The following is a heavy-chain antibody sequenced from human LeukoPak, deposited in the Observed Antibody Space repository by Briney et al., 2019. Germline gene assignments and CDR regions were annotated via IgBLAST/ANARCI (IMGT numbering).Heavy chain of an antibody. V-gene: IGHV1-18*01. CDR3: ARATNWNYAFDI. D-gene: IGHD1-7*01. Sequence: ASVMVSCKASGYTFTSHGFSWVRQAPGQGLEWMGWISPYNTNTNYAQKLQGRVTMTTDTSTSTAYMELRSLRSDDTAVYYCARATNWNYAFDIWGQGTMVTVSS. CDR2: ISPYNTNT. CDR1: GYTFTSHG. J-gene: IGHJ3*02.